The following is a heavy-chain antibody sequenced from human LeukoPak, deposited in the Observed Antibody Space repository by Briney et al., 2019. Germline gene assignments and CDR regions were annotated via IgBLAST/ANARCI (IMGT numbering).Heavy chain of an antibody. CDR3: AKNAYGGATFFYYMDV. CDR2: ISWNSGNI. J-gene: IGHJ6*03. Sequence: GGSLRLSCAGSGFTFGDYAMRWVRQTPGKGLEWVSGISWNSGNIDYADFVGGRFTISRDNAKNSLSLQMNSLSDEDTAVYYCAKNAYGGATFFYYMDVWGKGTTVTVSS. V-gene: IGHV3-9*01. D-gene: IGHD3-16*01. CDR1: GFTFGDYA.